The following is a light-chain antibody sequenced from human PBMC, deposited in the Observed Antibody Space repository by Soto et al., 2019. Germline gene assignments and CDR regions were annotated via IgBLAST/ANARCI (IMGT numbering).Light chain of an antibody. V-gene: IGLV3-21*01. Sequence: SYELTQPPSVSVAPGKTARITCGGDNIGSKSVHWYQQKPGQAPVLVIYYDSDRPSGIPERFSGSNSGNTATLTISRVEAGDEADYYCQVWESDSDHPGNVFGPGTKVTVL. CDR3: QVWESDSDHPGNV. CDR1: NIGSKS. CDR2: YDS. J-gene: IGLJ1*01.